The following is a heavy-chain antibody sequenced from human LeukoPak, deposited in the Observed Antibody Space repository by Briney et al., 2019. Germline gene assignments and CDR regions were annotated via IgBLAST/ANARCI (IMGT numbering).Heavy chain of an antibody. Sequence: PSETLSLTCAVYGGSFSGYYWSWIRQPPGKGLEWIGEINHSGSTNYNPSLKSRVTISVDTSRNQFSLKLSSVTAADTAVYYCATVYCSSTSCYANYWGQGTLVTVSS. J-gene: IGHJ4*02. D-gene: IGHD2-2*01. CDR2: INHSGST. V-gene: IGHV4-34*01. CDR3: ATVYCSSTSCYANY. CDR1: GGSFSGYY.